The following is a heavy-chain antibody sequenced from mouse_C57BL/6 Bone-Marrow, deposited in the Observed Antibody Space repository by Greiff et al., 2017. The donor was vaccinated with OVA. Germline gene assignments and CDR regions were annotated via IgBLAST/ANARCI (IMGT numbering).Heavy chain of an antibody. D-gene: IGHD1-2*01. CDR3: TWLHYGEDY. CDR2: IYPGNSDT. V-gene: IGHV1-5*01. J-gene: IGHJ2*01. CDR1: GYTFTSYW. Sequence: VQLKESGTVLARPGASVKMSCKTSGYTFTSYWMHWVKQRPGQGLEWIGAIYPGNSDTSYNQKFKGKALLTAVTSASTAYMELSSLTNEDSAVCDGTWLHYGEDYWGQGTTLTVSS.